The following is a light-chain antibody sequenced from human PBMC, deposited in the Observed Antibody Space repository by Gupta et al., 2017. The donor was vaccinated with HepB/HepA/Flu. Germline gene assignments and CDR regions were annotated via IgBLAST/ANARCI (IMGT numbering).Light chain of an antibody. V-gene: IGKV4-1*01. Sequence: VIPPTPVPPAVSLGARASINFTSSQTIFHITINKNFLAWYQQKPGQPPRLLIYWASTRESGVPRRCSGGGSGTDFTLTISRLQADDVAYYFCQHYYCTLVTFGEGTKVE. J-gene: IGKJ4*01. CDR3: QHYYCTLVT. CDR1: QTIFHITINKNF. CDR2: WAS.